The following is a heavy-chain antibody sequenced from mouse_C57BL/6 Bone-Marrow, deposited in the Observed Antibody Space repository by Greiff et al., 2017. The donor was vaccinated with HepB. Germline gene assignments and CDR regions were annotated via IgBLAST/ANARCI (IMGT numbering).Heavy chain of an antibody. CDR2: IYPRDGST. CDR1: GYTFTSYD. CDR3: ARHYYGYDGWYFDV. D-gene: IGHD2-2*01. V-gene: IGHV1-85*01. J-gene: IGHJ1*03. Sequence: QVQLQQSGPELVKPGASVKLSCKASGYTFTSYDINWVKQRPGQGLEWIGWIYPRDGSTKYNEKFKGKATLTADKSSSTAYMQLNSLTSEDSAVYFCARHYYGYDGWYFDVWGTGTTVTVSS.